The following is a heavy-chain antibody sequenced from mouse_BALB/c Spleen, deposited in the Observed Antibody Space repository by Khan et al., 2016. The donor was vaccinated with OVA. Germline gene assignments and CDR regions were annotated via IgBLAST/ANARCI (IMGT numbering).Heavy chain of an antibody. CDR1: GYTFTNYW. V-gene: IGHV1-69*02. CDR3: SREVGTMAY. CDR2: IYPSDSYT. D-gene: IGHD1-1*02. J-gene: IGHJ3*01. Sequence: VQLQQPGAELVRPGTSVKLSCKASGYTFTNYWINWVKQRPGQGLEWIGNIYPSDSYTNYNQNFKDKATLTEDKSSSTAYMQLSSPTSEDSAVYYRSREVGTMAYWGHGTLVTVSA.